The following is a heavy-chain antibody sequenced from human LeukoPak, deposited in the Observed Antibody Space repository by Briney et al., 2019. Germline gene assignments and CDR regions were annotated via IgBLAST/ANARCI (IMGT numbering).Heavy chain of an antibody. CDR2: IKPDGSEI. CDR1: GFTFSGSW. CDR3: ARDEEEYCSSTSCYKVGAFDI. D-gene: IGHD2-2*02. V-gene: IGHV3-7*01. Sequence: PGGSLRLSCAASGFTFSGSWMSWVRQAPGKGLEWVANIKPDGSEIYFVDSVKGRFTISRDNAKNSLYLQMNSLRAEDTAVYYCARDEEEYCSSTSCYKVGAFDIWGQGTMVTVSS. J-gene: IGHJ3*02.